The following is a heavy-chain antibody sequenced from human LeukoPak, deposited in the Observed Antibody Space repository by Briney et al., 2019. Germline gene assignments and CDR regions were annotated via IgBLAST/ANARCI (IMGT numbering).Heavy chain of an antibody. CDR2: ISYDGSNK. CDR1: GFTFSSYA. J-gene: IGHJ4*02. D-gene: IGHD6-13*01. CDR3: ARAAYSSSWYPYYFDY. V-gene: IGHV3-30-3*01. Sequence: GGSLRLSCAAYGFTFSSYAMHWVRQAPGKGMEWVAVISYDGSNKYYADSVKGRFTISRDNSKNTLYLQMNSLRAEDTAVYYCARAAYSSSWYPYYFDYWGQGTLVTVSS.